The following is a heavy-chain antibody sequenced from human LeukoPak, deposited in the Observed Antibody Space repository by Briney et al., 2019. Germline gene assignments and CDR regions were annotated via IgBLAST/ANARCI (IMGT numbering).Heavy chain of an antibody. D-gene: IGHD3-3*01. CDR2: IYASGST. CDR1: DGSISGGSYY. V-gene: IGHV4-61*02. J-gene: IGHJ6*03. Sequence: SQTLSLTCTISDGSISGGSYYWSWIRQPAGKGLEWIGRIYASGSTDYNPSLKSRLTISVDTSKNQSSLRLTSVTAADTAVYYCAREKNDYNFWTGGYYYMDVWGKGTTVTVSS. CDR3: AREKNDYNFWTGGYYYMDV.